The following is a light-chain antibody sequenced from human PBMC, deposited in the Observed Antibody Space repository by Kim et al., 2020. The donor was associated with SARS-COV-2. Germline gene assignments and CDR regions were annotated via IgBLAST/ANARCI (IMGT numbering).Light chain of an antibody. CDR3: NSRDSSGNHWV. V-gene: IGLV3-19*01. J-gene: IGLJ3*02. CDR2: VKN. CDR1: SLRSYY. Sequence: ALGQKVRITCQGDSLRSYYASWYQQKPGQAPILVIYVKNNRPSGIPDRFSGSSSGNTASLTITGAQAEDEADYYCNSRDSSGNHWVFGGGTQLTVL.